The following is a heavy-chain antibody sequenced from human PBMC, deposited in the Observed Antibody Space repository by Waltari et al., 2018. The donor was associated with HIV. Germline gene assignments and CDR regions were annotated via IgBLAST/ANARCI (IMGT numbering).Heavy chain of an antibody. CDR1: GFSFSLSG. D-gene: IGHD2-15*01. CDR3: AKELRSGYSYYYYGMDV. CDR2: IRYDGNTK. V-gene: IGHV3-30*02. Sequence: QGQLVESGGGVVQPGVSLRLSCAAFGFSFSLSGMHWVRQAPGKGLEWVTFIRYDGNTKYYADSVKGRFTISRDNSKNTLYLQMSSLRAEDTAVYYCAKELRSGYSYYYYGMDVWGQGTTVTVSS. J-gene: IGHJ6*02.